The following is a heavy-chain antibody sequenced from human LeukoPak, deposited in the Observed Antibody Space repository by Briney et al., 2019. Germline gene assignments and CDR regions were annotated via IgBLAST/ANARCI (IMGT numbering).Heavy chain of an antibody. CDR1: GYTFTSSV. J-gene: IGHJ6*02. CDR3: ARTSARVSCGSPPLGMDV. V-gene: IGHV1-8*01. CDR2: MNPNSGNT. Sequence: ASVKVSCKASGYTFTSSVITWVRQATGQGLEWMGWMNPNSGNTGSAQKFKGRVTKTRNTSISKAYMERSRLRSEDTAVYYGARTSARVSCGSPPLGMDVWGQGTTVTVSS. D-gene: IGHD2-15*01.